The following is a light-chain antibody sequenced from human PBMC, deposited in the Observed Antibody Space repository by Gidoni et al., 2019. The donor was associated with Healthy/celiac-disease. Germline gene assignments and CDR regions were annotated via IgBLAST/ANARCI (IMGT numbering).Light chain of an antibody. V-gene: IGLV2-14*01. J-gene: IGLJ2*01. CDR1: SSDVGGYNY. CDR2: EVS. Sequence: QSALTPPVSVSGSPGQSITISCTGTSSDVGGYNYVSWYQQHPGKAPKLMIYEVSNRPSGVSNRFSGSKSGNTASLTISGLQAEDEADYYCSSYTSSSTGGVFGGGTKLTVL. CDR3: SSYTSSSTGGV.